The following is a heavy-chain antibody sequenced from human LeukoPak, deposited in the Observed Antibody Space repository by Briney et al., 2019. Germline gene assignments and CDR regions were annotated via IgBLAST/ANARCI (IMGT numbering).Heavy chain of an antibody. CDR1: GYSFPNYW. J-gene: IGHJ4*02. CDR2: IYPGDSDT. D-gene: IGHD1-26*01. Sequence: GESLKISCRVSGYSFPNYWIGWVRQKPGKGLEWMAIIYPGDSDTRYSPSFQGQVTISADKSISTAYLQWSSLKASDTAMYYCARHMRPETKWGGLVYWGQGTLVTVSS. V-gene: IGHV5-51*01. CDR3: ARHMRPETKWGGLVY.